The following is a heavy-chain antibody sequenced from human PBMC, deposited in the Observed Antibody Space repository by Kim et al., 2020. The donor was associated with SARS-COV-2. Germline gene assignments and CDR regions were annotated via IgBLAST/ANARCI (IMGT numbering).Heavy chain of an antibody. CDR3: ATSKVIAVADWFYP. CDR2: FDPEDGET. Sequence: ASVKVSCKVSGYTLTELSMHWVRQAPGKGLEWMGGFDPEDGETIYAQKFQGRVTMTEDTSTDTAYMELSSLRSEDTAVYYCATSKVIAVADWFYPWGQGTLVAVSS. V-gene: IGHV1-24*01. J-gene: IGHJ5*02. CDR1: GYTLTELS. D-gene: IGHD6-19*01.